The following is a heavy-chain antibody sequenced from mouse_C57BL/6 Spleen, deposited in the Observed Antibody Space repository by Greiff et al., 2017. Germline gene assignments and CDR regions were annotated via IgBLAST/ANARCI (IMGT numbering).Heavy chain of an antibody. D-gene: IGHD1-1*01. Sequence: VKLVESGPGLVAPSQSLSITCTVSGFSLTSYAISWVRQPPGKGLEWLGVIWTGGGTNYNSALKSRLSISKDNSKSQVFLKMNSLQTDDTARYYCARNYPYYYGSSYDWYFDVWGTGTTGTVSS. CDR1: GFSLTSYA. CDR2: IWTGGGT. V-gene: IGHV2-9-1*01. J-gene: IGHJ1*03. CDR3: ARNYPYYYGSSYDWYFDV.